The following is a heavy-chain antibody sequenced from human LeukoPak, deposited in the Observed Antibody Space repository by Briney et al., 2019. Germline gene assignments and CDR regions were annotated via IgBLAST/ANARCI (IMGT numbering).Heavy chain of an antibody. D-gene: IGHD2-2*02. Sequence: SETLSLTCAVSGGSISSSNWWSWVRQPPGKGLEWIGEIYHSGSTNYNPSLKSRVTISVDKSKNQFSLKLSSVTAADTAVYYCATQRAAALPGLDPWGQGTLVTVSS. V-gene: IGHV4-4*02. J-gene: IGHJ5*02. CDR2: IYHSGST. CDR3: ATQRAAALPGLDP. CDR1: GGSISSSNW.